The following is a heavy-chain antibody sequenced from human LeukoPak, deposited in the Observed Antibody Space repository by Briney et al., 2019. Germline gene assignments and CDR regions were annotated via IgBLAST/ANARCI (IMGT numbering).Heavy chain of an antibody. CDR2: IGSSSSTI. J-gene: IGHJ4*02. CDR3: ARTYYDFWSGYYSHEGNPFDY. V-gene: IGHV3-48*01. CDR1: GFTFSNS. Sequence: GGSLRLSCAASGFTFSNSMNWVRQAPGKGLEWVSDIGSSSSTIYYADSVKGRFTISRDNAKNSLYLEMNSLRAEDTAVYYCARTYYDFWSGYYSHEGNPFDYWGQGTLVTVSS. D-gene: IGHD3-3*01.